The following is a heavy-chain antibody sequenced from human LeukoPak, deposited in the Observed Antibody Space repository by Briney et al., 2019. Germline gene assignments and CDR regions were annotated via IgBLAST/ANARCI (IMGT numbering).Heavy chain of an antibody. V-gene: IGHV3-53*01. D-gene: IGHD6-13*01. Sequence: GGSLRLSCAASGFTVSSNYMSWVRQAPGKGLEWVSVIYSGGSTYYADSVKGRFTISRDNSKNTLYLQMNSLRAEDTAVYYCAKEKQQLVRNWFDPWGQGTLVTVSS. CDR2: IYSGGST. J-gene: IGHJ5*02. CDR1: GFTVSSNY. CDR3: AKEKQQLVRNWFDP.